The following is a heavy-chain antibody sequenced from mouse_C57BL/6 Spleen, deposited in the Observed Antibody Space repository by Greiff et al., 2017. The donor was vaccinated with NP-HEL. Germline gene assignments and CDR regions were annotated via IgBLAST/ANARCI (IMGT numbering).Heavy chain of an antibody. J-gene: IGHJ3*01. D-gene: IGHD3-2*02. Sequence: VQLQQSGAELVRPGASVTLSCKASGYTFTDYEMHWVKQTPVHGLEWIGAIDPETGGTAYNQKFKGKAILTADKSSSTAYMELNSLPSEDSAVYYCALDSSGFAWFAYWGQGTLVTVSA. V-gene: IGHV1-15*01. CDR3: ALDSSGFAWFAY. CDR1: GYTFTDYE. CDR2: IDPETGGT.